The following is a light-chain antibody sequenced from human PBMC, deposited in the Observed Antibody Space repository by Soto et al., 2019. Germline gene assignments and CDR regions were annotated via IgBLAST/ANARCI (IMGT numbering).Light chain of an antibody. Sequence: EIVLTQSPGTLSLSPGERATLSCRASQSVGSSWLAWDQQKPGQAPRLLIYSTSSRATGIPDRFSGSGSGTDFTLTISRLEPEDFAVYYCQQYESSLWTFGQGTKVEIK. CDR2: STS. CDR1: QSVGSSW. CDR3: QQYESSLWT. J-gene: IGKJ1*01. V-gene: IGKV3-20*01.